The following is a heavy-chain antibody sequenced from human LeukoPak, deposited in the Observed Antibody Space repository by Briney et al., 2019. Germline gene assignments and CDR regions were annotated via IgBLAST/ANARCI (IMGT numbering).Heavy chain of an antibody. CDR2: IYPGDTDT. CDR3: ATARGYSGYDFDY. CDR1: GYSFSSYW. J-gene: IGHJ4*02. D-gene: IGHD5-12*01. V-gene: IGHV5-51*01. Sequence: GESLKISCKGSGYSFSSYWIGWVRQMPGKGLEWMGIIYPGDTDTRYSPSFQGQVTISADKSISTAYLQWSSLKASDSAIYYCATARGYSGYDFDYWGQGTLVTVAS.